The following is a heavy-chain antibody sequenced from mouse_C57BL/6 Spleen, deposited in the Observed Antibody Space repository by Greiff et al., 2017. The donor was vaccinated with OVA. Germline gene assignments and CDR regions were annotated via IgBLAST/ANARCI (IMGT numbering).Heavy chain of an antibody. V-gene: IGHV5-4*01. CDR2: ISDGGSYT. Sequence: EVKLMESGGGLVKPGGSLKLSCAASGFTFSSYAMSWVRQTPEKRLEWVATISDGGSYTYYPDNVKGRFTISRDNAKNNLYLQMSHQKSEDTAMYYCARERYYGSRYFDVWGTGTTVTVSS. J-gene: IGHJ1*03. CDR1: GFTFSSYA. CDR3: ARERYYGSRYFDV. D-gene: IGHD1-1*01.